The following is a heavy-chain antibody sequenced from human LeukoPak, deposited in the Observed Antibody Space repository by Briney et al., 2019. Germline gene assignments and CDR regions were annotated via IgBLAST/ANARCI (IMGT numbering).Heavy chain of an antibody. V-gene: IGHV1-2*02. CDR3: ARGHYYDSSGYLRGTYYYYYGMDV. D-gene: IGHD3-22*01. CDR2: INPSSGGT. Sequence: ASVTVPYKASGYTFTGYYMHWVRQAPGQGLEWMGWINPSSGGTNYAQKFQGRVTMTRDTSISTAYMELSRLRSDDTAVYYCARGHYYDSSGYLRGTYYYYYGMDVWGQGTTVTVSS. J-gene: IGHJ6*02. CDR1: GYTFTGYY.